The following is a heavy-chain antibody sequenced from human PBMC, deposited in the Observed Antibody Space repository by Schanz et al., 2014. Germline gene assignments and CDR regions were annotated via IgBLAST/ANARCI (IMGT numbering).Heavy chain of an antibody. J-gene: IGHJ4*02. Sequence: QVQLVQSGAEVKKPGSSMKVSCKASGGTFNSYTINWVRQAPGQGLEWMGRIIPILGIANYAQKFQGRVTITADKSSDTAYMELRSLTSDDTAVYYCAVAAGRAAFGGHYCAHWGQGTLVSVSS. CDR2: IIPILGIA. CDR3: AVAAGRAAFGGHYCAH. V-gene: IGHV1-69*02. D-gene: IGHD2-21*02. CDR1: GGTFNSYT.